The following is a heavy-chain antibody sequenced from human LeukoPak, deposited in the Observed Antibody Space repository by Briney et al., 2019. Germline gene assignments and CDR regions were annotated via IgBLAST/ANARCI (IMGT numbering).Heavy chain of an antibody. CDR2: ISGYNGNT. J-gene: IGHJ6*02. V-gene: IGHV1-18*01. Sequence: GASVKVSCKASGGTFSSYAISWVRQAPGQGLEWMGWISGYNGNTNYAQKLQGRVTMTTDTSTSTAYMELRSLRSDDTAVYYCARVRFLEWFNYYGMDVWGQGTTVTVSS. D-gene: IGHD3-3*01. CDR1: GGTFSSYA. CDR3: ARVRFLEWFNYYGMDV.